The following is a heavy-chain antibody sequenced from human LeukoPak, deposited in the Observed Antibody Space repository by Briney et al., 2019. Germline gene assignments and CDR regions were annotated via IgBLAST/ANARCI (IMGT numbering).Heavy chain of an antibody. D-gene: IGHD3-3*01. CDR2: INPNSGGT. J-gene: IGHJ6*03. V-gene: IGHV1-2*02. CDR1: GYTFTGYY. Sequence: ASVKVSCKASGYTFTGYYMHWVRQAPGQGLEWMGWINPNSGGTNYAQKFQGRVTISVDTSKNQFSLKLSSVTAADTAVYYCARGRSLNTYYDFWSNQPDYYYYYMDVWGKGTTVTVSS. CDR3: ARGRSLNTYYDFWSNQPDYYYYYMDV.